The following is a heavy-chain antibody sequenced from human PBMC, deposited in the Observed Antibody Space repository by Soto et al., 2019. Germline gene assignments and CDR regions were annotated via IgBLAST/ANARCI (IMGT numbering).Heavy chain of an antibody. V-gene: IGHV4-61*01. D-gene: IGHD6-19*01. CDR2: IYYSGST. Sequence: QVQLQESGPGLVKPSETLSLTCTVSGGSVSSGSYYWSWIRQPPGKGLEWIGYIYYSGSTNYNPPLKSRVTISVDTSKSQFSLKLSSVTAADTAVYYCARRHGGWPNYSYYGMDVWGQVTTVTVSS. CDR3: ARRHGGWPNYSYYGMDV. J-gene: IGHJ6*02. CDR1: GGSVSSGSYY.